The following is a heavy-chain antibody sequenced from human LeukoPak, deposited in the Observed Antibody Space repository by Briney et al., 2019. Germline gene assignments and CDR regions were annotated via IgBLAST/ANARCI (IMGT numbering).Heavy chain of an antibody. J-gene: IGHJ4*02. V-gene: IGHV5-51*01. CDR2: IYPGDSDT. CDR3: ARERPDYGDNSVGDY. Sequence: GESLKISCKGSGYSFTSYWIGWVRQMPGKGLEWMGIIYPGDSDTRYSPSFQGQVTISADKSISTAYLQWSSLKASDTAMYYCARERPDYGDNSVGDYWGQGTLVTVSS. CDR1: GYSFTSYW. D-gene: IGHD4-23*01.